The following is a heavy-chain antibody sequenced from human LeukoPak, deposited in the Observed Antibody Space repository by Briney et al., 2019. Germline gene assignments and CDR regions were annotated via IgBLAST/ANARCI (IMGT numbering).Heavy chain of an antibody. D-gene: IGHD5-12*01. CDR2: IYHSGST. CDR3: ARQYSGYDAFDY. J-gene: IGHJ4*02. V-gene: IGHV4-34*01. CDR1: GGSFSGYF. Sequence: SETLSLTCAVYGGSFSGYFCSWIRQPPGKGLEWIGYIYHSGSTYYNPSLKSRVTISVDRSKNQFSLKLSSVTAADTAVYYCARQYSGYDAFDYWGQGTLVTVSS.